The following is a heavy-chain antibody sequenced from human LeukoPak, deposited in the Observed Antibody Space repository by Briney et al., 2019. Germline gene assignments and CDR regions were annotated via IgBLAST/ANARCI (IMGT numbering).Heavy chain of an antibody. V-gene: IGHV4-39*01. CDR2: LYYSGST. CDR1: GGSISSSSYH. Sequence: SETLSLTCTVSGGSISSSSYHWGSIRLPPGKGPEWIGNLYYSGSTYYNPSRKSRVTISVDRSKNQFSLKLNSVTAADTAVYYCARRHDGEFDYWGQGTLVTVSS. CDR3: ARRHDGEFDY. J-gene: IGHJ4*02. D-gene: IGHD3-10*01.